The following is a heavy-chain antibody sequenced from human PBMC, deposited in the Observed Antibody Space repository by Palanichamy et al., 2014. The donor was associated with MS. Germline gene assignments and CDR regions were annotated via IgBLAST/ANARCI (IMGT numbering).Heavy chain of an antibody. CDR1: DYA. CDR2: ISWDSSNI. CDR3: TKDINFGIFYYMDV. D-gene: IGHD1-14*01. Sequence: DYAMHWVRQVPGKGLEWVAGISWDSSNIVYGDSVRGRFIISRDNAKKSVYLQMNSLSSEDTALYYCTKDINFGIFYYMDVWGKGTTVTVSS. J-gene: IGHJ6*03. V-gene: IGHV3-9*01.